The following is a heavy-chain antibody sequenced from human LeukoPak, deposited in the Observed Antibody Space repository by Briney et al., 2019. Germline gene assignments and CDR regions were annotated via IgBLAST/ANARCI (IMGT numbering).Heavy chain of an antibody. J-gene: IGHJ5*02. CDR1: GYTFTIYC. CDR3: ARDFPPDIPVAGTCWFDP. Sequence: ASVNVSCKASGYTFTIYCISGVRQAPAQGLAGMGWISAYNGNTNYAQNLQDTVTITTDTYTSTAYMELRSMRSEETVVYYCARDFPPDIPVAGTCWFDPWGKGPVVPVPS. CDR2: ISAYNGNT. V-gene: IGHV1-18*01. D-gene: IGHD6-19*01.